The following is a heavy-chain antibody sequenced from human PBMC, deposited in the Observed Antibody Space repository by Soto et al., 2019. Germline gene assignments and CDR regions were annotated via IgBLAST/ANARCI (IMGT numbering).Heavy chain of an antibody. J-gene: IGHJ5*02. CDR1: GGSISSGDYY. V-gene: IGHV4-31*03. CDR3: ARWWSGSRQGFDP. D-gene: IGHD3-3*01. CDR2: IYYSGRT. Sequence: QVQLQESGPGLVKPSQTLSLTCTVSGGSISSGDYYWSWIRQHPGKGLEWIGYIYYSGRTYYNPALKSRGTISVDTSKNQFSLKLSSVTAADTAVYYCARWWSGSRQGFDPWGQGTLVTVSS.